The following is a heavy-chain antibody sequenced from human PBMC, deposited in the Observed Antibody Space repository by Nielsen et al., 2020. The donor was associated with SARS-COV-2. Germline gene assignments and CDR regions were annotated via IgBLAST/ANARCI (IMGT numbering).Heavy chain of an antibody. Sequence: GESLKISCAASGFTFSSYSMNWVRQAPGKGLEWVSSISSSSSYIYYADSVKGRFTISRDNAKNSLYLQMNSLRAEDTAVYYCARDILTGYYGIDYWGQGTLVTVSS. CDR1: GFTFSSYS. J-gene: IGHJ4*02. CDR2: ISSSSSYI. V-gene: IGHV3-21*01. CDR3: ARDILTGYYGIDY. D-gene: IGHD3-9*01.